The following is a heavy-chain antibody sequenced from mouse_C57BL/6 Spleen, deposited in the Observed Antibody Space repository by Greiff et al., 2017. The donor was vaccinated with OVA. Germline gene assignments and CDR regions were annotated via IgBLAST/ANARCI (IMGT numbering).Heavy chain of an antibody. D-gene: IGHD3-2*02. CDR3: AREGSSGFFDY. CDR1: GFTFSSYA. Sequence: EVQRVESGGGLVKPGGSLKLSCAASGFTFSSYAMSWVRQTPEKRLEWVATISDGGSYTYYPDNVKGRFTISRDNAKNNLYLQMSHLKSEDTAMYYCAREGSSGFFDYWGQGTTLTVSS. CDR2: ISDGGSYT. J-gene: IGHJ2*01. V-gene: IGHV5-4*01.